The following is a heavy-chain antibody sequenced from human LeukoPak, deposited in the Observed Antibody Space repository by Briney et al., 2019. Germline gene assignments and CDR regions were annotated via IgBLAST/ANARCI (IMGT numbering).Heavy chain of an antibody. CDR2: INHSGST. Sequence: PSETLSLTRAVYGGSFSGYYWSWIRQPPGKGLEWIGEINHSGSTNYNPSLKSRVTISVDTSKNQFSQKLSSVTAADTAVYYCAREYCSGGSCYYDIFDYWGQGTLVTVSS. D-gene: IGHD2-15*01. CDR3: AREYCSGGSCYYDIFDY. CDR1: GGSFSGYY. V-gene: IGHV4-34*01. J-gene: IGHJ4*02.